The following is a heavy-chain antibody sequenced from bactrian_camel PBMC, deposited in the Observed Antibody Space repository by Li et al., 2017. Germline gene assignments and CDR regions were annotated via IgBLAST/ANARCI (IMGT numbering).Heavy chain of an antibody. CDR2: IDSDGK. J-gene: IGHJ6*01. Sequence: VQLVESGGGLVQPGGSLVLSCAASGFIFAAHAVSWVRQAPGREREGVAAIDSDGKWYAESPKGRFTISQDNAKTTLYLQMNNLKPEDTAMYYCAANFAGGRTLCWTRFGRADFDYWGQGTQVTVS. V-gene: IGHV3S31*01. CDR1: GFIFAAHA. D-gene: IGHD2*01. CDR3: AANFAGGRTLCWTRFGRADFDY.